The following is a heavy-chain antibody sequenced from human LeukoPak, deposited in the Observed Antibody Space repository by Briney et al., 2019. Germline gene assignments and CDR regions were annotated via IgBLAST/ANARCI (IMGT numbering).Heavy chain of an antibody. Sequence: GGSLRLSCAASGFTFNNYFMNWVRQAPGKGLEWVSSISSSSSYIYYADSVKGRFTISRDNAKNSLYLQMNSLRAEDTAVYYCARTPRGDYAYYYYMDVWGKGTTVTVSS. J-gene: IGHJ6*03. CDR2: ISSSSSYI. D-gene: IGHD4-17*01. CDR1: GFTFNNYF. CDR3: ARTPRGDYAYYYYMDV. V-gene: IGHV3-21*01.